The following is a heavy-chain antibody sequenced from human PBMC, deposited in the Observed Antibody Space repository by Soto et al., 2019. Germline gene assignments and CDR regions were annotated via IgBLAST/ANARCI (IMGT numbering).Heavy chain of an antibody. D-gene: IGHD2-15*01. Sequence: GGSLRLSCAASGFTFSSYWMHWVRQAPGKGLVWVSRINSDGSSTSYADSVKGRFTISRDNAKNTLYLQMNSLRAEDTAVYYCARDPADSEGYYYYYMDVWGKGTTVTVSS. CDR2: INSDGSST. V-gene: IGHV3-74*01. J-gene: IGHJ6*03. CDR3: ARDPADSEGYYYYYMDV. CDR1: GFTFSSYW.